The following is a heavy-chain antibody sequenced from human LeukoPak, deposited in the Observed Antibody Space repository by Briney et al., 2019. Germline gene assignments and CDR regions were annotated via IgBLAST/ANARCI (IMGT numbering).Heavy chain of an antibody. J-gene: IGHJ4*02. CDR3: ARGSSWIQLWSLDY. V-gene: IGHV1-2*02. CDR1: GYTCTGNH. D-gene: IGHD5-18*01. CDR2: INPNSGGT. Sequence: ASVKVSCKASGYTCTGNHMHWVRQAPGQGLEWMGWINPNSGGTNYSQKFQGRVTMIRDTSISTAYMELSRLRSDDTAVYYCARGSSWIQLWSLDYWGQGTLVTV.